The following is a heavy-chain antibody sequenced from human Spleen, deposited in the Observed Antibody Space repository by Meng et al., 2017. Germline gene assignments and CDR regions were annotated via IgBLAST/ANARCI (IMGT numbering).Heavy chain of an antibody. CDR1: GFTFSSYV. Sequence: GGSLRLSCAASGFTFSSYVMSWVRQAPGKGLEWVSVISVSGATSYYADSVKGRFTISRDNSRNTLYLQMTSLRAEDTAVYYCARRANYYYYGMDVWGQGTTVTVSS. CDR3: ARRANYYYYGMDV. V-gene: IGHV3-23*01. CDR2: ISVSGATS. D-gene: IGHD3-10*01. J-gene: IGHJ6*02.